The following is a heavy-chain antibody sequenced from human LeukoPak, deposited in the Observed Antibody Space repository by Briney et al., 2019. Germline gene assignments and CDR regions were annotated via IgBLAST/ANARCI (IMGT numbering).Heavy chain of an antibody. J-gene: IGHJ4*02. V-gene: IGHV3-7*01. CDR2: IKNDGTEK. CDR1: GLNLKNYG. Sequence: PGGSLRLSCAASGLNLKNYGINWVRQVPGKGLEWVAYIKNDGTEKLYVESVRGRFTISRDNSKNTLYLQMNSLRAEDTAVYYCARDPSDYWGQGTLVTVSS. CDR3: ARDPSDY.